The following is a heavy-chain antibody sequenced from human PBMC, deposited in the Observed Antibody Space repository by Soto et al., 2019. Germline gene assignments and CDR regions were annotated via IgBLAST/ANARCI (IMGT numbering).Heavy chain of an antibody. D-gene: IGHD3-10*01. Sequence: EVQLVESGGGLVKPGGSLRLSCAASGFTFSTYSMNWVRQAPGKGLEWVSSITGSSNFIYYADSVKGRFTISRDNAKNSLYLQINSLRAEDTTVYYCSRGLLWFGENLYGMDVWGQGTTVTVS. CDR2: ITGSSNFI. V-gene: IGHV3-21*01. CDR1: GFTFSTYS. CDR3: SRGLLWFGENLYGMDV. J-gene: IGHJ6*02.